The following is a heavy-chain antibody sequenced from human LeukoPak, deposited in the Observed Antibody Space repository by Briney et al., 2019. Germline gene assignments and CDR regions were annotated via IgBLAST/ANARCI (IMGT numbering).Heavy chain of an antibody. J-gene: IGHJ4*02. Sequence: GGSLRLSCAASGFTVSSNYMSWVRQAPGKGLEWVSVIYSGGSTYYADSVKGRFTISRDNSKNTLYLQMNSLRAGDTAVYYCARDARYYDILTGYQFRGYDYWGQGTLVTVSS. CDR3: ARDARYYDILTGYQFRGYDY. CDR2: IYSGGST. V-gene: IGHV3-66*01. D-gene: IGHD3-9*01. CDR1: GFTVSSNY.